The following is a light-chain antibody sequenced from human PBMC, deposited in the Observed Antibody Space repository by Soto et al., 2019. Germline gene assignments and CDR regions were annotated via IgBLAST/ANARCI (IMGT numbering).Light chain of an antibody. V-gene: IGKV3-20*01. J-gene: IGKJ5*01. CDR3: QQYGNSPIT. Sequence: ESVLTQSPGTLSLSPGERATLSCRASQSVSSNYLAWYQQKPGQAPRLLIYGASNRATGIPDRFSGSGSGTDFTLTISRLEPEDFAVYYCQQYGNSPITFGQGTRLEIK. CDR2: GAS. CDR1: QSVSSNY.